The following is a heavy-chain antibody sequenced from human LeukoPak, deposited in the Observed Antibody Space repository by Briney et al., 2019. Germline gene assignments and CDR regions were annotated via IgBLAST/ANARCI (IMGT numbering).Heavy chain of an antibody. J-gene: IGHJ4*02. D-gene: IGHD2-2*01. CDR3: ARGACSSTSCPPAY. CDR2: ISSSGSTI. CDR1: GFTFSDYY. V-gene: IGHV3-11*01. Sequence: GGSLRLSCAASGFTFSDYYMSWIRQAPGKGLEWVSYISSSGSTIYYADSVKGRFTISRDNAKNSLYLQTNSLRAEDTAVYYCARGACSSTSCPPAYWGQGTLVTVSS.